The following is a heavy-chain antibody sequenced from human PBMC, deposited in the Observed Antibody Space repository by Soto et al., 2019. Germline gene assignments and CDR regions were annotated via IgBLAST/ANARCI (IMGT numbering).Heavy chain of an antibody. J-gene: IGHJ4*02. Sequence: ATLYLTCTVSRGSIISTSYYWAWNRQPPGKGLEWIGAIYYDGTTYYTESLKSRVSISVDTSKNQFSLKLNSVTAADTAVYFCANIHLTSANFDYWGQGTLVTVS. CDR3: ANIHLTSANFDY. CDR2: IYYDGTT. V-gene: IGHV4-39*01. CDR1: RGSIISTSYY.